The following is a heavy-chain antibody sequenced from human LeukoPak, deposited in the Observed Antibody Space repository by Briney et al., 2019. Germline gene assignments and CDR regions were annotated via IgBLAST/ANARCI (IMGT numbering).Heavy chain of an antibody. V-gene: IGHV3-7*01. CDR2: INQDGSDE. CDR1: GFTFSRYW. CDR3: ARDRTLDY. Sequence: GGSLRLSCAASGFTFSRYWMSWVRQAPGKGLEWVANINQDGSDEYYVDSVKGRFTVSRDNAKNSLYLQMNSLRAEDTAVYYSARDRTLDYWGQGTLVTVSS. J-gene: IGHJ4*02.